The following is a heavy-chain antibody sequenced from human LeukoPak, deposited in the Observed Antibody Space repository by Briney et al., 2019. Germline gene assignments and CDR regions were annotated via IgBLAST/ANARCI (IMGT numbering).Heavy chain of an antibody. V-gene: IGHV3-7*01. CDR1: GFIFSDYW. J-gene: IGHJ4*02. D-gene: IGHD7-27*01. CDR2: IKEDGSDT. CDR3: ARGGPTGAFDY. Sequence: PGGSLRLSCAASGFIFSDYWMTWVRQAPGKGLEWVANIKEDGSDTDYVDAVKGRFTISRDNAKNSLYLQMNSLRAEDTAVYFCARGGPTGAFDYWGQGTLVTLSS.